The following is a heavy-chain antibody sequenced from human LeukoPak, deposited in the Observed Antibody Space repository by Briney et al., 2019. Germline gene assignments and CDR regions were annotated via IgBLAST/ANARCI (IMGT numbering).Heavy chain of an antibody. J-gene: IGHJ6*03. V-gene: IGHV4-61*05. CDR3: ARTTEGGYTYDYFYYYYMDV. CDR1: GVSISSSSYY. D-gene: IGHD5-18*01. CDR2: IYYSGST. Sequence: SETLSLTCTVSGVSISSSSYYWGWIRQPPGKGLEWIGYIYYSGSTDYNPSLKSPVTIEVDSSKNQLSLKLSSVTAADTAVYYCARTTEGGYTYDYFYYYYMDVWGKGTTVTISS.